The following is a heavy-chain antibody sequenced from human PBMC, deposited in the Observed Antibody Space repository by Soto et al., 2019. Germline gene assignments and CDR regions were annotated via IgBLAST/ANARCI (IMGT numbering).Heavy chain of an antibody. J-gene: IGHJ2*01. CDR2: IITSFGTT. CDR1: GGTINSYA. V-gene: IGHV1-69*06. Sequence: QVQLVQSGAEVKKPGSSVKVSCKASGGTINSYAVSWVRQATGQGLEWMGGIITSFGTTNYAQKFQGRLTITADKSTNTASMELSSLRSDDTAVYYCARSLVVTAKVGYFDLWGRGTLVTVSS. D-gene: IGHD2-21*02. CDR3: ARSLVVTAKVGYFDL.